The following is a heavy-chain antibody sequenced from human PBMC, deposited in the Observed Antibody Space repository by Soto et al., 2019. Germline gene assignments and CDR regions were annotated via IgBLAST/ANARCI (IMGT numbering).Heavy chain of an antibody. V-gene: IGHV3-30*03. CDR1: GFTFSSSG. Sequence: LRLSCVASGFTFSSSGIHEVRQAPGKGLAWGGVISSDGATKYYADFVKGRFTISRDNSKNTLSLQMDSLRAEDTAVYYCERDLRGYSYGYETSFFSCGMDVWGQGTTVTVSS. CDR2: ISSDGATK. D-gene: IGHD5-18*01. J-gene: IGHJ6*02. CDR3: ERDLRGYSYGYETSFFSCGMDV.